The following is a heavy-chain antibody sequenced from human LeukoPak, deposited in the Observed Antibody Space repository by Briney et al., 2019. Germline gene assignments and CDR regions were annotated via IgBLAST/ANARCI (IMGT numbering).Heavy chain of an antibody. D-gene: IGHD3-22*01. CDR3: ARDVRYYDSSGPLDY. Sequence: ASVKVSCKASGYTFTSYYMHWVRQAPGQGLEWMGIINPSGGSTSYAQKFQGRVTMTRDMSTSTVYMELSSLRSEDTAVYYCARDVRYYDSSGPLDYWGQGTLVTVPS. CDR2: INPSGGST. CDR1: GYTFTSYY. V-gene: IGHV1-46*01. J-gene: IGHJ4*02.